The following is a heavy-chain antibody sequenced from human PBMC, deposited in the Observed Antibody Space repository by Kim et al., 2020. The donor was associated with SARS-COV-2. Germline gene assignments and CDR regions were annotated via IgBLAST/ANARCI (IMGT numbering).Heavy chain of an antibody. CDR3: ARDWGGGYCSGGSCYADY. CDR1: GFTFSTYN. V-gene: IGHV3-21*04. J-gene: IGHJ4*02. CDR2: ISSSSTYI. Sequence: GGSLRLSCAASGFTFSTYNMNWVRQAPGKGLEWVSSISSSSTYIYYADSVKGRFTISRDNAKNSLYLQMNSLRAEDTAVYYCARDWGGGYCSGGSCYADYWGQGTLVTVSS. D-gene: IGHD2-15*01.